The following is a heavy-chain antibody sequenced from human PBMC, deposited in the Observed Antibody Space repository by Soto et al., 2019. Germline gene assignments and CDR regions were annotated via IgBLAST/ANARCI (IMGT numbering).Heavy chain of an antibody. CDR1: GCSISSYY. CDR2: VSYTGST. CDR3: ASGQWLRWFDY. Sequence: SETLSLTCTVSGCSISSYYWSWIRQPPGKGLEWIGYVSYTGSTYYNPPLQSRVTISVDTSMNQFSLKLGSVTAADTAVYYCASGQWLRWFDYWGQGIQVTVSS. J-gene: IGHJ4*02. D-gene: IGHD5-12*01. V-gene: IGHV4-59*12.